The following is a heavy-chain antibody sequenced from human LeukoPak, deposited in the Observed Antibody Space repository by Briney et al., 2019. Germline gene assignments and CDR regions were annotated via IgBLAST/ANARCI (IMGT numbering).Heavy chain of an antibody. D-gene: IGHD3-16*01. V-gene: IGHV4-4*07. Sequence: PPETLSLSCTVSGGSISGFSRSWIRQPAGKGLEWIGRINPSGGTNYNPSLKSRVTMSTDTSSNKFSLNLRSVTAADTAVYYCAREYVDFDYWRRGTVATVSS. CDR3: AREYVDFDY. CDR2: INPSGGT. J-gene: IGHJ4*02. CDR1: GGSISGFS.